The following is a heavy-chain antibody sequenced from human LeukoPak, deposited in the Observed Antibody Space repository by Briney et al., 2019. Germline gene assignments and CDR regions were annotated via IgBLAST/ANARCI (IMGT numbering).Heavy chain of an antibody. CDR3: AREYYDFWSGPDAFDI. Sequence: GASVKVSCKASGYTFTSYDINWVRQAPGQGLEWMGWMNPNSGNTGYAQKFQGRVTMTMNTSISTAYMELSSLRSDDTAVYYCAREYYDFWSGPDAFDIWGQGTMVTVSS. CDR2: MNPNSGNT. V-gene: IGHV1-8*01. D-gene: IGHD3-3*01. J-gene: IGHJ3*02. CDR1: GYTFTSYD.